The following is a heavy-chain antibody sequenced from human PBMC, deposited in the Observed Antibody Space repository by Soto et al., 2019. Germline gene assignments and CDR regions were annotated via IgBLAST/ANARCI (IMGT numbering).Heavy chain of an antibody. CDR1: GFTFSSYW. CDR3: ERRTADREQTFDY. Sequence: GGSLRLSCAASGFTFSSYWMSWVRQAQGKGLEWVANIKQDGSEKYYVDSVKGRLTISRDNVKNSLYLQMNSLRAEDTAVYYCERRTADREQTFDYWGQGTLVTVSS. D-gene: IGHD2-2*01. V-gene: IGHV3-7*03. J-gene: IGHJ4*02. CDR2: IKQDGSEK.